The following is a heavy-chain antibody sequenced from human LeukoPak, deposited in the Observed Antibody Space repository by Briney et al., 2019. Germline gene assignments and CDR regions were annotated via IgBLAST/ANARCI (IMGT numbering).Heavy chain of an antibody. J-gene: IGHJ4*02. V-gene: IGHV6-1*01. Sequence: SQTLSLTCAISGDSVSSNSAAWNWIRQSPSRGLEWLGRTYYRSKWYTYYAVSVKSRITINPDTSKNQFSLPLYPVTPDDTAVYYCARGYSGYLVNWGQGTLVTVSS. CDR1: GDSVSSNSAA. CDR2: TYYRSKWYT. CDR3: ARGYSGYLVN. D-gene: IGHD5-12*01.